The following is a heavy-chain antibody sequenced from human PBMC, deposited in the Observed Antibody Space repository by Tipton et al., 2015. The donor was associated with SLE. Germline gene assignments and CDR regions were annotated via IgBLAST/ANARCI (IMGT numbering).Heavy chain of an antibody. D-gene: IGHD5-12*01. CDR1: GGSINNYY. V-gene: IGHV4-59*01. J-gene: IGHJ3*02. CDR2: ISDSGST. Sequence: TLSLTCTVSGGSINNYYWSWIRQPPGKGLDWIGYISDSGSTNYNPPLKSRVTISVDKSKSQFSLRLNSVTAADTAVYYCARDRPVDRAFDIWGQGTLVTVSS. CDR3: ARDRPVDRAFDI.